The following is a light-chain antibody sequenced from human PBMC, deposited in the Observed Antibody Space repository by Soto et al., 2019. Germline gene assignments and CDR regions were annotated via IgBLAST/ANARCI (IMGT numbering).Light chain of an antibody. CDR2: ATS. Sequence: IVLTQSPGTMSLSPGEGSTLSFGSSQPVSYRSLAWYQHTPGRAPRLLIYATSSRAAGIPDRFIGSGSGTDFTLSISRLEPADFAVYYCQHYDNSLLPFGPGTKVDIK. CDR1: QPVSYRS. CDR3: QHYDNSLLP. V-gene: IGKV3-20*01. J-gene: IGKJ3*01.